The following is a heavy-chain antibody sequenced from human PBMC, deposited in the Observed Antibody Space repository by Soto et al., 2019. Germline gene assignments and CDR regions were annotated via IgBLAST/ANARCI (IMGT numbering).Heavy chain of an antibody. J-gene: IGHJ4*02. CDR3: AKISGYVAY. CDR1: GFTFSSYA. V-gene: IGHV3-23*01. CDR2: ISGSGGST. D-gene: IGHD5-12*01. Sequence: GGSLRLSCAASGFTFSSYAMSWVRQAPGKGLEWVSAISGSGGSTYYADSVKGRFTISXXXSXXXXXLXXNSXRAEDTAVYYCAKISGYVAYWGQGTLVPVSS.